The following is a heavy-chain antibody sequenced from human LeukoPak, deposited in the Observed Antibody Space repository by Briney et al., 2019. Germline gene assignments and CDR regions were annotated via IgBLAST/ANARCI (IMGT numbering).Heavy chain of an antibody. Sequence: SETPSLTCTVSGGSINNYNWNWVWHPPRQGLGWIGYIYYSGSTNYNPRLKSRVTISLDTSKNQFSLRLSSVTAEDTAVYYCARSLTGRGGIDPWGQGTLVTVSS. J-gene: IGHJ5*02. D-gene: IGHD3-9*01. CDR2: IYYSGST. CDR1: GGSINNYN. V-gene: IGHV4-59*01. CDR3: ARSLTGRGGIDP.